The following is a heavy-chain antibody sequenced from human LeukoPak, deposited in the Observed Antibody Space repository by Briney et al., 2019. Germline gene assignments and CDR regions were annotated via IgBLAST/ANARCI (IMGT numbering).Heavy chain of an antibody. Sequence: ASVKVSCKASGYTFTGYYIHWVRQAPGQGLEWMGWINPNSGGTNYAQKFQGRVTMTRDTSISTAYMELSRLRSDDTAVYYCARDRTKTRVAVAEIPDYWGQGTLVTVSS. CDR3: ARDRTKTRVAVAEIPDY. CDR2: INPNSGGT. CDR1: GYTFTGYY. D-gene: IGHD6-19*01. J-gene: IGHJ4*02. V-gene: IGHV1-2*02.